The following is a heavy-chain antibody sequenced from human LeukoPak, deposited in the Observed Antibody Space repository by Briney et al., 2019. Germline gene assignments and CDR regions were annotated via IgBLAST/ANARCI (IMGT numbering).Heavy chain of an antibody. J-gene: IGHJ4*02. V-gene: IGHV3-20*04. CDR3: ARDLRVVITGSFDS. CDR1: GLRFDDYG. CDR2: IDGDANST. Sequence: GRSLRLSCAAAGLRFDDYGLTWVRETPGKGLEWVSGIDGDANSTDYADAVKGRFNISRDNAKNSLYLQMNSLRAEDTALYYCARDLRVVITGSFDSWGQGTLVTVSS. D-gene: IGHD3-22*01.